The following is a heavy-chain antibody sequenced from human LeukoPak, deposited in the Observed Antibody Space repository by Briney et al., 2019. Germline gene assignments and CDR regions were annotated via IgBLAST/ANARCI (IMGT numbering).Heavy chain of an antibody. CDR3: TRNSGWYGLS. J-gene: IGHJ1*01. D-gene: IGHD6-19*01. Sequence: GGSLRLSCTVSGFTLSSYEMSWIRQAPGKGLEWVSSIDYDGGSGHYADSVKGRFTISRDNSYNTLFLHLNSLRGEDTAVYYCTRNSGWYGLSWGQGTLVTVSS. V-gene: IGHV3-23*01. CDR1: GFTLSSYE. CDR2: IDYDGGSG.